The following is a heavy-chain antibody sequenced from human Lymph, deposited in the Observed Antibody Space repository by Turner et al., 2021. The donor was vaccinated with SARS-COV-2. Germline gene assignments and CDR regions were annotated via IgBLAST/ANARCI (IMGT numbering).Heavy chain of an antibody. J-gene: IGHJ4*02. V-gene: IGHV3-21*01. CDR2: ISSSRSYI. Sequence: EVQLVESGGGLVKPGGSLSLSCAPTGFSFSTYSMIWVRQATGKGLEWISSISSSRSYIYYADSVKGRFTISRDDAKNSLYLQMNSLRAEDTAVYYCARDIPTTADYFDYWGQGTLVTVSS. CDR1: GFSFSTYS. CDR3: ARDIPTTADYFDY. D-gene: IGHD4-17*01.